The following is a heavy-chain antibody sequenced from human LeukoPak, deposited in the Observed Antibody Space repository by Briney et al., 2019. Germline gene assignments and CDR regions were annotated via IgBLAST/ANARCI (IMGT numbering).Heavy chain of an antibody. CDR1: GFTFSSYA. D-gene: IGHD5-24*01. CDR3: ARGPAMGYFDY. CDR2: ISGSGAAT. V-gene: IGHV3-23*01. J-gene: IGHJ4*02. Sequence: PGGSLRLSCEASGFTFSSYAMNWVRQAPGKGLEWVSGISGSGAATYYADSVKGRFSISRDDSKNTLYLQMNSLRAEDTAVYYCARGPAMGYFDYWGQGTLVTVSS.